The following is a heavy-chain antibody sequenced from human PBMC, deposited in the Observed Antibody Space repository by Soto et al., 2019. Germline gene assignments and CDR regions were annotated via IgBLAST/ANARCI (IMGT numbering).Heavy chain of an antibody. CDR1: GYTFTSYA. V-gene: IGHV1-3*01. J-gene: IGHJ2*01. D-gene: IGHD2-21*01. CDR3: ARVPGYSIGAL. Sequence: QVQLVQSGAEVKKPGASVKVSCKASGYTFTSYAMHWVRQAPGQRLEWMGWINAGNGNTKYSQKFQGRATITRDTSASTAYMELSSLRSAATAVYYCARVPGYSIGALWGRGTLVTVSS. CDR2: INAGNGNT.